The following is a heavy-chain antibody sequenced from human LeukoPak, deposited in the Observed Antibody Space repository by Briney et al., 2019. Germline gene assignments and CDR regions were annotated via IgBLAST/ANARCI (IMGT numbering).Heavy chain of an antibody. D-gene: IGHD3-16*01. J-gene: IGHJ4*02. CDR3: ARGLGDY. CDR2: INHSGST. Sequence: PSETLSLTCAVYGGSFSGYYWSWIRQPLGKGLEWIGEINHSGSTNYNPSLKSRVTISVDTSKNQFSLKLSSVTAADTAVYYCARGLGDYWGQGTLVTVSS. V-gene: IGHV4-34*01. CDR1: GGSFSGYY.